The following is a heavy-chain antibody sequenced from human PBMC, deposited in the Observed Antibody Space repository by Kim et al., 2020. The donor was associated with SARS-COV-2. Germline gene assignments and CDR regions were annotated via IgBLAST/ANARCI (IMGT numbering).Heavy chain of an antibody. CDR3: ANFEY. J-gene: IGHJ4*02. V-gene: IGHV3-33*06. CDR1: GFTFTNYN. CDR2: IYYDGSTQ. Sequence: GGSLRLSCAASGFTFTNYNIHWVRQAPGKGLEWVALIYYDGSTQYYADSVKGRLTTSRHNSKHTPYLQMNSLTVDDTAVYYCANFEYWGQGTLVTVSS.